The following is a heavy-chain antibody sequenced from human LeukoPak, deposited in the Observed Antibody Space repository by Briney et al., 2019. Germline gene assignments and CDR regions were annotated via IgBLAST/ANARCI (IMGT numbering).Heavy chain of an antibody. J-gene: IGHJ4*02. Sequence: SETLSLTCSVSGGSVGSYYWSWIRQPAGKGLEWIGRIYTSGSTNYNPSLRSRATISVDKSKSQFSLKLTSVTAADTAAYYCARDLSYCSSTRCYAPYYFDYWGQGTLVTVSS. D-gene: IGHD2-2*01. CDR2: IYTSGST. CDR3: ARDLSYCSSTRCYAPYYFDY. V-gene: IGHV4-4*07. CDR1: GGSVGSYY.